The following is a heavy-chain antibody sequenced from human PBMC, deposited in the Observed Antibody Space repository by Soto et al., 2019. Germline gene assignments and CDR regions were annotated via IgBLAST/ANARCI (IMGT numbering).Heavy chain of an antibody. J-gene: IGHJ4*02. V-gene: IGHV4-34*01. CDR1: GESSSEYY. CDR3: TRGKDYWWGDY. CDR2: IYQTGST. Sequence: QVQLQQWGAGLLKPSETLSLTCAVSGESSSEYYWSWIRQPPGKGLEFIGEIYQTGSTKYNPSLESRVTISIGTSKNQFTLKLNSVTAADTAVYYCTRGKDYWWGDYWGQGTLVTASS. D-gene: IGHD2-15*01.